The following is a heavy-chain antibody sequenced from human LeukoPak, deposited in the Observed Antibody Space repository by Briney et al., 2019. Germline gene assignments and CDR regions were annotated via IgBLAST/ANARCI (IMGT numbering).Heavy chain of an antibody. CDR1: GFTFSSYG. CDR3: AKAEYSSSWYDAFDI. Sequence: GGTLRLSCAASGFTFSSYGMSWVRQAPGKGLEWVSAISGSGGSTYYADSVKGRFTISRDNSKNTLYLQMNSLRAEDTAVYYCAKAEYSSSWYDAFDIWGQGTMVTVSS. J-gene: IGHJ3*02. V-gene: IGHV3-23*01. CDR2: ISGSGGST. D-gene: IGHD6-13*01.